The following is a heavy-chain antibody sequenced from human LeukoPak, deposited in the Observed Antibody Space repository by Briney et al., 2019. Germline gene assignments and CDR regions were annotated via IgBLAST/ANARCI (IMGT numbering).Heavy chain of an antibody. CDR2: IYCSGST. V-gene: IGHV4-61*01. Sequence: PSETPSLTCTVSGGSVSSGSYYWSWIRQPPGKGLEWIGYIYCSGSTNYNPSLKSRVTISVDTSKNQFSLKLSSVTAADTAVYYCARENCGGDCHFAAYFDYWGQGTLVTVSS. D-gene: IGHD2-21*02. CDR1: GGSVSSGSYY. CDR3: ARENCGGDCHFAAYFDY. J-gene: IGHJ4*02.